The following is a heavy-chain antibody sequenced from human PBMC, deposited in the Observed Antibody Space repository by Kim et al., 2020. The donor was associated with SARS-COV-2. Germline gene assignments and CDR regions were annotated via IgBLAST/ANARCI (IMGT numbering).Heavy chain of an antibody. V-gene: IGHV1-18*01. D-gene: IGHD6-19*01. CDR2: ISAYNGNT. J-gene: IGHJ3*02. CDR1: GYTFTSYV. Sequence: ASVKVSCKASGYTFTSYVISWVRQAPGQGLEWMGWISAYNGNTNYAQKLQGRVTMTTDTSTSTAYMELRSLRSDDTAVYYCARDAYSSGRFWVDDAFDIWGQGTMVTVSS. CDR3: ARDAYSSGRFWVDDAFDI.